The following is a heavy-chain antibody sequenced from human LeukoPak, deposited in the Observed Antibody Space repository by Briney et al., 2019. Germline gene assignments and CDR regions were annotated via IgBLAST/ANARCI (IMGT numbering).Heavy chain of an antibody. CDR1: GFTFSTYA. D-gene: IGHD3-10*01. Sequence: SGGSLRLSCPASGFTFSTYAMHWVRQAPGKGLEYVSAISSNGGSTYYADSVKGRFTISRDNSKNTLYLQMSSLRAEDTAVYYCVKDQNYYGWFDPWGQGTLVTVSS. V-gene: IGHV3-64D*06. J-gene: IGHJ5*02. CDR3: VKDQNYYGWFDP. CDR2: ISSNGGST.